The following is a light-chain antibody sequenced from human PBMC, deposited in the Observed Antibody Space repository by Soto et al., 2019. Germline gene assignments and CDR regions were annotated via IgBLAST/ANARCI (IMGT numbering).Light chain of an antibody. CDR2: DAS. CDR3: QQRSNWPPLT. V-gene: IGKV3-11*01. J-gene: IGKJ4*01. Sequence: EIVLTQSPATLSLSPGERATFSCRASQSVSSDLVWYQQKPGQAPRLLIYDASNRATGIPARFSGSGSGTDFTLTISNLEPEDFAVYYCQQRSNWPPLTFGGGTKVEIK. CDR1: QSVSSD.